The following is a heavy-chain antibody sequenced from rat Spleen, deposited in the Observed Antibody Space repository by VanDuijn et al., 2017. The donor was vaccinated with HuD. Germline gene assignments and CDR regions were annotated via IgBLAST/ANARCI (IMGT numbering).Heavy chain of an antibody. CDR3: TRHTYYFDY. CDR2: IRAGADTT. J-gene: IGHJ2*01. V-gene: IGHV5S13*01. D-gene: IGHD1-9*01. Sequence: EVHLVESGGGLVQPGRSLKLSCTASGFTYSNYVMAWVRQAPTKGLEWIASIRAGADTTYYRDSVKGRFTISRDNAQNTLYLQMDSLRSEDTATYYCTRHTYYFDYWGQGVMVTVSS. CDR1: GFTYSNYV.